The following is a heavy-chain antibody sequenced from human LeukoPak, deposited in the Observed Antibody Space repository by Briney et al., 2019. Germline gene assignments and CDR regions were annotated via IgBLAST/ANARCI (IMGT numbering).Heavy chain of an antibody. D-gene: IGHD4-11*01. CDR3: AKGGHYNFDY. Sequence: HPGGSLRLSRAASGFTFSTYWMKWVRQAPGKGLEWVASIKEGGSDKYYVDSVKGRFSISRDNAKNSLYLQMNSLRTEDTAVYYCAKGGHYNFDYWGQGTLVTVSS. J-gene: IGHJ4*02. CDR2: IKEGGSDK. V-gene: IGHV3-7*01. CDR1: GFTFSTYW.